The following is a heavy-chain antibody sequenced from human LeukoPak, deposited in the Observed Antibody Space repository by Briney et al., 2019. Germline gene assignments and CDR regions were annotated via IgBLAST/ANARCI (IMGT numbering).Heavy chain of an antibody. Sequence: GASVKVSCKASGGTFSSYAISWVRQAPGQGLEWMGGIIPIFGTANYAQKFQGRVTMTEDTSTDTAYMELSSLRSEDTAVYYCAHISPYSGSYHDAFDIWGQGTMVTVSS. J-gene: IGHJ3*02. CDR1: GGTFSSYA. D-gene: IGHD1-26*01. CDR2: IIPIFGTA. CDR3: AHISPYSGSYHDAFDI. V-gene: IGHV1-69*06.